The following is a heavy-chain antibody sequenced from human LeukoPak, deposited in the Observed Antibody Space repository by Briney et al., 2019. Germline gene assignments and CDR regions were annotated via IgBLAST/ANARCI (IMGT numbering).Heavy chain of an antibody. Sequence: PSETLSLTCTVSGGSISSSSYYWGWIRQPPGKGLEWTGSIYYSGSTYYNPSLKSRVTISVDTSKNQFSLKLSSVTAADTAVYYCAREEHYYYYMDVWGKGTTVTVSS. J-gene: IGHJ6*03. CDR1: GGSISSSSYY. CDR2: IYYSGST. CDR3: AREEHYYYYMDV. V-gene: IGHV4-39*07.